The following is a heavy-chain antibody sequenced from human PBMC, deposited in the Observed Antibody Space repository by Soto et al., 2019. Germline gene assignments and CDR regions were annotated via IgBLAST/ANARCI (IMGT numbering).Heavy chain of an antibody. CDR2: IIPIFGTA. D-gene: IGHD6-6*01. Sequence: QVQLVQSGAEVKKPGSSVKVSCKASGGTFSSYAISWVRQAPGQGLEWMGGIIPIFGTANYAQKFQGRVTITEDESTSTAYMERSRLRSEDRAVYYCVSSSSSSQTFDYWGQGTLVTGSS. V-gene: IGHV1-69*01. J-gene: IGHJ4*02. CDR1: GGTFSSYA. CDR3: VSSSSSSQTFDY.